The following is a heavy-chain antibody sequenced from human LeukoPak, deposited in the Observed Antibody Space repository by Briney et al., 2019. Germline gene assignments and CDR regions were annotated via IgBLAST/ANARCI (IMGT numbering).Heavy chain of an antibody. D-gene: IGHD2-2*01. CDR3: ARDWASSTSSYGMDV. Sequence: GASVKVSCKASGYTFTSYGISWVRQAPGQGLEWMGWISAYNGNTNYAQKLQGRVTMTTDTSTSTAYMELRSLRSADTAVYYCARDWASSTSSYGMDVWGQGTTVTVSS. V-gene: IGHV1-18*01. J-gene: IGHJ6*02. CDR2: ISAYNGNT. CDR1: GYTFTSYG.